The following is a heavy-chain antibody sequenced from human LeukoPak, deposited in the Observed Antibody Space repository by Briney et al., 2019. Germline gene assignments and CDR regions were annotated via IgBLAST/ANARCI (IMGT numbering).Heavy chain of an antibody. CDR1: GFTFSSHG. CDR3: ARGGGLDV. V-gene: IGHV3-33*01. D-gene: IGHD3-16*01. Sequence: GGSLRLSCAASGFTFSSHGMNWVRQAPGKGLGWVAGISPDGSKKYYVDAVKGRFTISRDNSKNSLYLQMSNLRAEDTAVYFCARGGGLDVWGQGATVTVSS. J-gene: IGHJ6*02. CDR2: ISPDGSKK.